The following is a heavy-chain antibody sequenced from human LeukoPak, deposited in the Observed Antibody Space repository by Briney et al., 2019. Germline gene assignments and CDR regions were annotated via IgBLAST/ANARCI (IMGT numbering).Heavy chain of an antibody. Sequence: PSQTLSLTCAVSGGSISSGGYSWSWIRQPPGKGLEWIGYIYHSGSTYYNPSLKSRVTISVDRSKNQFSLKLSSVTAADTAVYYCARDRSGSLDYWGRGTLVTVSS. CDR3: ARDRSGSLDY. D-gene: IGHD1-26*01. CDR1: GGSISSGGYS. CDR2: IYHSGST. J-gene: IGHJ4*02. V-gene: IGHV4-30-2*01.